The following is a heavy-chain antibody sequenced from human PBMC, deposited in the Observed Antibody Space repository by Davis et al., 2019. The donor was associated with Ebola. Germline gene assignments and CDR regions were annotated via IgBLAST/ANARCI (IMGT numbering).Heavy chain of an antibody. CDR2: ISGSGGST. D-gene: IGHD2-15*01. CDR3: SKSRSGAYCSGGSCYSYYYYGMDV. CDR1: GFTFSSYW. J-gene: IGHJ6*02. V-gene: IGHV3-23*01. Sequence: PGGSLRLSCAASGFTFSSYWMSWVRQAPGKGLEWVSAISGSGGSTYYADSVKGRFTISRDNSKNTLYLQMNSLRAEDTAVYYCSKSRSGAYCSGGSCYSYYYYGMDVWGQGTTVTVSS.